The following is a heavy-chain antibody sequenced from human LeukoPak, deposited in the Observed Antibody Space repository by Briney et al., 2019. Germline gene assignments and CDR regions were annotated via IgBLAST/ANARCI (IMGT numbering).Heavy chain of an antibody. CDR2: IFSSGPT. J-gene: IGHJ4*02. Sequence: GGSLRLSCAASGFTFSTYTMNWVRQAPGKGLEWVSVIFSSGPTCYADSVKGRFTISRDTSKNALYLQMNSLRAEDTAVYYCAISGLGFGEFRGLDYWGQGTLVTVSS. D-gene: IGHD3-10*01. CDR3: AISGLGFGEFRGLDY. V-gene: IGHV3-53*01. CDR1: GFTFSTYT.